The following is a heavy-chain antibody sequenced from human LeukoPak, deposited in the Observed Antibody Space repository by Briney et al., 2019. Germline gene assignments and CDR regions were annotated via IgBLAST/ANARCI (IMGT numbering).Heavy chain of an antibody. CDR3: ARRGGVAGTGEFDP. J-gene: IGHJ5*02. CDR1: GGSISSSSYY. CDR2: IYYSGST. D-gene: IGHD6-19*01. V-gene: IGHV4-61*01. Sequence: SETLSLTCTVSGGSISSSSYYWSWIRQPPGKGLEWIGYIYYSGSTNYNPSLKSRVTISVDTSKNQFSLKLSSVTAADTAVYYCARRGGVAGTGEFDPWGQGTLVTVSS.